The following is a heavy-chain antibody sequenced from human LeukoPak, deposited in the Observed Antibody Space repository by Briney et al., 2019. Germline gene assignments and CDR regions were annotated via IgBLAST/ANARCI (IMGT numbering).Heavy chain of an antibody. Sequence: SETLSLTCTVSSGSISPYYWSWIRQPPGKGLEWIGYVYYSGSTNYNPSLKSRVTMSVDTSKNQFSLKLSSVTAADTAVYYCARDQFDYGGHDWGQGTLVTVSS. D-gene: IGHD4-23*01. CDR3: ARDQFDYGGHD. V-gene: IGHV4-59*12. CDR2: VYYSGST. J-gene: IGHJ4*02. CDR1: SGSISPYY.